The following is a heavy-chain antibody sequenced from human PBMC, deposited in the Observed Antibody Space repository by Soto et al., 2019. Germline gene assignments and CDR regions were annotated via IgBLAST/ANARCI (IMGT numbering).Heavy chain of an antibody. V-gene: IGHV4-61*01. CDR2: IYYSGST. D-gene: IGHD2-15*01. Sequence: PSETLSLTCTVSGGSVSSGSYYWSWIRQPPGKGLEWIGYIYYSGSTNYNPSLKSRVTISVDTSKNQFSLKLSSVTAADTAVYYCARDACSGGSCYSGDGMDVWGQGTTVTVSS. CDR3: ARDACSGGSCYSGDGMDV. CDR1: GGSVSSGSYY. J-gene: IGHJ6*02.